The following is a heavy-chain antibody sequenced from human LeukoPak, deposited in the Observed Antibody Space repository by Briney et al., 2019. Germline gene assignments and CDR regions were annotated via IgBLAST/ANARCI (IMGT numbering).Heavy chain of an antibody. V-gene: IGHV4-59*01. CDR3: ARAEYYDFWSGYYGKEYAFDI. J-gene: IGHJ3*02. CDR1: DGSITNYD. Sequence: SETLSLTCTVSDGSITNYDWSWVRQPPGKGLEFIGHVHYSGTANYNPSLRSRVTISIDTSKKHFFLKLKSVTAADTAVYYCARAEYYDFWSGYYGKEYAFDIWGQGTMVIVSS. CDR2: VHYSGTA. D-gene: IGHD3-3*01.